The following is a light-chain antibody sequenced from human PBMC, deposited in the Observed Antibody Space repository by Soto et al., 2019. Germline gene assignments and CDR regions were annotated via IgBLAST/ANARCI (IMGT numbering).Light chain of an antibody. V-gene: IGKV1-9*01. CDR2: GAS. Sequence: DIQLTQSPSFLFASVGDRVTITCRASQGISSYLAWYQQRPGKAPKLLMYGASTLQSGVPSRFSGSASGTTFTLTINNLQPEDFATYYCQQLNNFPRTFGQGTKVE. J-gene: IGKJ1*01. CDR1: QGISSY. CDR3: QQLNNFPRT.